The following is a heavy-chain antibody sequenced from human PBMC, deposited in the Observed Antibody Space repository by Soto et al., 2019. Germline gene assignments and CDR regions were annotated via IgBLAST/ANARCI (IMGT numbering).Heavy chain of an antibody. V-gene: IGHV3-48*04. D-gene: IGHD1-1*01. Sequence: PVGSLRLSCAASGFTFSSYSMNWVRQAPGKGLEWVSYISSSSSTIYYADSVKGRFTISRDNAKNSLYLQMNSLRAEDTAVYYCARDPRDAHWRPYGMDVWGQGTTVTVSS. CDR3: ARDPRDAHWRPYGMDV. CDR2: ISSSSSTI. CDR1: GFTFSSYS. J-gene: IGHJ6*02.